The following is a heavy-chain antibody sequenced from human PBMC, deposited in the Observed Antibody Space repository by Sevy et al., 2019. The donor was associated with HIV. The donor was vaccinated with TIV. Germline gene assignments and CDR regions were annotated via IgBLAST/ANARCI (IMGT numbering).Heavy chain of an antibody. Sequence: GGSLRLSCAASGFTFDDYAMHWVRQAPGKGLEWVSLISWDGGSTYYADSVKGRFTISRDNSKNSLYLQMKSLRAEDTALYYCSKDTTAQTARDWYFDLWGRGTLVTVSS. CDR2: ISWDGGST. J-gene: IGHJ2*01. V-gene: IGHV3-43D*04. CDR3: SKDTTAQTARDWYFDL. CDR1: GFTFDDYA. D-gene: IGHD3-10*01.